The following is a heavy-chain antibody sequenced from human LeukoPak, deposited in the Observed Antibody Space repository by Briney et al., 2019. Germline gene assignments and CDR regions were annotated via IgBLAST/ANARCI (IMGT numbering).Heavy chain of an antibody. CDR2: INPNSSGT. Sequence: GASVKVSCKASGYTFTGYYMHWVRQAPGQGLEWMGWINPNSSGTNYAQKFQGRVTMTRDTSISTAYMELSRLRSDDTAVYYCARDGGPDPYYYYYMDVWGKGTTVTVSS. CDR3: ARDGGPDPYYYYYMDV. CDR1: GYTFTGYY. D-gene: IGHD3-16*01. V-gene: IGHV1-2*02. J-gene: IGHJ6*03.